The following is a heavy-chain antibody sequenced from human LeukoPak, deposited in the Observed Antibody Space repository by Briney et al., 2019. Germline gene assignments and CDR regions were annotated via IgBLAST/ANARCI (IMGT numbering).Heavy chain of an antibody. CDR2: IYYSGST. J-gene: IGHJ3*02. CDR3: ARVCSGSSCYDAFDI. V-gene: IGHV4-61*01. Sequence: SETLSLTCTVSGGSISSSSHYWSWIRQPPGEGLEWSGYIYYSGSTNYNPSLKSRVTISVDTSKDQFSLKLSSVTAADTAVYYCARVCSGSSCYDAFDIWGQGTMVTVSS. CDR1: GGSISSSSHY. D-gene: IGHD2-15*01.